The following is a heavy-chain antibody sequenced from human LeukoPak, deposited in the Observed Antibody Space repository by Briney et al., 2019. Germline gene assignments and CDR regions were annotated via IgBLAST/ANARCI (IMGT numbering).Heavy chain of an antibody. CDR1: GGSINNYY. Sequence: SETLSLTCTVSGGSINNYYWSWIRQSPEKGLEYIGYIFYSGGTNYNPSLKSRLTISVDTSTNQFSLKLTSVTAADTAVYYCARSSSGYYYVPSYYFDYWGQGTLVTVSS. CDR2: IFYSGGT. CDR3: ARSSSGYYYVPSYYFDY. D-gene: IGHD3-22*01. V-gene: IGHV4-59*01. J-gene: IGHJ4*02.